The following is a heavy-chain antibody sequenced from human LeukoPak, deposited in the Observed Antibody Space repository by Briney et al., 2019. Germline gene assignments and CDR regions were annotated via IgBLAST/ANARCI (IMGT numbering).Heavy chain of an antibody. CDR1: GYSISNGYY. D-gene: IGHD3-10*01. Sequence: SETLSLTCTVSGYSISNGYYWGWIRQPPGKGLEWVGIIYHRGSTYYNPSLRSRVTISLDRSKKKFSLKLTSVTAADTAVYYCAREERAEVPEYYFDYWGQGALVTVSS. V-gene: IGHV4-38-2*02. CDR2: IYHRGST. J-gene: IGHJ4*02. CDR3: AREERAEVPEYYFDY.